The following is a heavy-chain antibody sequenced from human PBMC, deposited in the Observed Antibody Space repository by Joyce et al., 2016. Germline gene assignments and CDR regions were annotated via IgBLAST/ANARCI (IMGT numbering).Heavy chain of an antibody. CDR1: GSPFILYI. J-gene: IGHJ5*02. CDR3: ARGDSFGSRRYFDP. Sequence: QAQLVQSGAQVKAPGASVTLSCEASGSPFILYIMHWVRQAHWQGLEWMGAVGPCESRPSYAQKVQGRLTMTRDTSTKTIYMELSSLTPDDTAIYYCARGDSFGSRRYFDPWGQGTLVTVSS. CDR2: VGPCESRP. D-gene: IGHD2-21*02. V-gene: IGHV1-46*01.